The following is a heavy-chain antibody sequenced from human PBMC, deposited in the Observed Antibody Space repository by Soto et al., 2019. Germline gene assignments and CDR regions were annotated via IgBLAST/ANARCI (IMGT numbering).Heavy chain of an antibody. Sequence: EAQLLESGGGLVQPGGSLRLSCAASGFDFINNAMAWVRQAPGKGLEWVSTISADISYTYYADAVRGRFTVSRDNSQTTVYLKMNSLRADDTAVYYCANQNTAKRAFDIWGQGTMVTVSS. V-gene: IGHV3-23*01. J-gene: IGHJ3*02. CDR2: ISADISYT. CDR3: ANQNTAKRAFDI. D-gene: IGHD2-21*02. CDR1: GFDFINNA.